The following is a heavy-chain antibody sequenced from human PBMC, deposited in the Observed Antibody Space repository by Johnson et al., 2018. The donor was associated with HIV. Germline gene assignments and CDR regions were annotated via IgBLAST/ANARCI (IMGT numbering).Heavy chain of an antibody. CDR1: GFTFSSYA. J-gene: IGHJ3*02. V-gene: IGHV3-30-3*01. Sequence: QVQLVESGGGVVQPGRSLRLSCAASGFTFSSYAMHWVRQAPGKGLEWVAVISYDGTNKYYADSVKGRFTISRDNSKNTLYLQMNSLRAEDTAVYYCAKEQLLRAFDIWGPGTMVTVSS. CDR2: ISYDGTNK. CDR3: AKEQLLRAFDI. D-gene: IGHD2-15*01.